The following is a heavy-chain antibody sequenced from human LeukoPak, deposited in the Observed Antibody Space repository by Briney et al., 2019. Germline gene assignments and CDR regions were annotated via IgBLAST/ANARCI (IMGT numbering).Heavy chain of an antibody. J-gene: IGHJ6*02. Sequence: SETLSLTCAVYGGSFSGYYWSWIRQPPGKGLEWIGEINHSGSTNYNPSLKSRVTISVDTSKNQFSLKLSSVTAADTAVYYCARDMEWWPHYYYYDMDVWGQGTTVTVSS. CDR1: GGSFSGYY. CDR2: INHSGST. D-gene: IGHD3-3*01. V-gene: IGHV4-34*01. CDR3: ARDMEWWPHYYYYDMDV.